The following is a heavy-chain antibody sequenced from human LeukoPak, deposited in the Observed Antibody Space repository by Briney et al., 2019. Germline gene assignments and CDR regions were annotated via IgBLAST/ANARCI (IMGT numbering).Heavy chain of an antibody. CDR2: ISYDGSNK. CDR1: GFTVSSNY. Sequence: PGGSLRLSCAASGFTVSSNYMSWLRQAPGKGLEGVAVISYDGSNKYFADSVKGRFTISRDNAKNTLYLQMNSLRAEDTAVYYCARERTYYYYYMDVWGKGTTVTVSS. CDR3: ARERTYYYYYMDV. J-gene: IGHJ6*03. V-gene: IGHV3-30*03.